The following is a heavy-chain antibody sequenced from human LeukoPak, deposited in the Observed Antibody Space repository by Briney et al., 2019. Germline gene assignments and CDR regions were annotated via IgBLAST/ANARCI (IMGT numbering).Heavy chain of an antibody. CDR1: GGSISSSSYY. CDR2: IYYSGST. CDR3: ARVGLYCSSTSCPMAAAFDI. V-gene: IGHV4-39*07. Sequence: PSETLSLTCTVSGGSISSSSYYWGWIRQPPGKGLEWIGSIYYSGSTYYNPSLKSRVTISVDTSKNQFSLKLSSVTAADTAVYYCARVGLYCSSTSCPMAAAFDIWGQGTMVTVSS. J-gene: IGHJ3*02. D-gene: IGHD2-2*01.